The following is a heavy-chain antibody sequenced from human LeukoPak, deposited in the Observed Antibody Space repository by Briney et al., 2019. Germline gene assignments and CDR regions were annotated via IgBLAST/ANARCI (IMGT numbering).Heavy chain of an antibody. CDR3: ARDRVVVIGPALYFHH. V-gene: IGHV4-39*07. CDR2: IYYSGST. D-gene: IGHD2-15*01. CDR1: GGSISSSSYY. J-gene: IGHJ4*02. Sequence: SETLSLTCTVSGGSISSSSYYWGWIRQPPGKGLEWIGSIYYSGSTYYNPSLKSRVTISVDTSKNQFSLKLSSVTAADTAVYYCARDRVVVIGPALYFHHWGQGTLVTVSS.